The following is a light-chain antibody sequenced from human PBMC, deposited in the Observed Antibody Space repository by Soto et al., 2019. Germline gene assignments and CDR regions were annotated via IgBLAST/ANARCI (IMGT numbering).Light chain of an antibody. CDR1: QSVSSY. CDR3: QQRSNWLHT. J-gene: IGKJ5*01. Sequence: EIVLTQSPATLSLSPGERATLSCRASQSVSSYLAWYQQKPGQAPRLLIYDASNRATGIPARFSGSGSWTDFTLTISSLEPEDFAVYYCQQRSNWLHTFGQGTRLEIK. CDR2: DAS. V-gene: IGKV3-11*01.